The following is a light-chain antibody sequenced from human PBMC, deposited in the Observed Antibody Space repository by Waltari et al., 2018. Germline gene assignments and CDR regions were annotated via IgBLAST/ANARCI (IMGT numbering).Light chain of an antibody. CDR1: SSNIGSNS. J-gene: IGLJ1*01. Sequence: QSVLTQPPSASEAARKSVTIFCSGSSSNIGSNSVSWYQQLPETAPKLLFRYNGRRASGVSDRFSASQSGTSASLAISGLQTEDEAVYHCAAWDDGLNAYIFGTGTRLTVL. CDR3: AAWDDGLNAYI. CDR2: YNG. V-gene: IGLV1-36*01.